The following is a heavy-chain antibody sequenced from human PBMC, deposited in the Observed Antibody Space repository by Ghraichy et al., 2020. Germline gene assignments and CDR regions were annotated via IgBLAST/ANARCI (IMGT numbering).Heavy chain of an antibody. D-gene: IGHD6-13*01. V-gene: IGHV1-18*01. Sequence: ASVKVSCKASGYSFTDYGITWVRQAPGHGLEWMGWINFYNSNTDYAQSLQGRVTMTTDTSTNTAYMELTSLTSDDTAVYYCGRGARLGYCRASSCLPDYWGQGTLVTVSS. CDR1: GYSFTDYG. J-gene: IGHJ4*02. CDR2: INFYNSNT. CDR3: GRGARLGYCRASSCLPDY.